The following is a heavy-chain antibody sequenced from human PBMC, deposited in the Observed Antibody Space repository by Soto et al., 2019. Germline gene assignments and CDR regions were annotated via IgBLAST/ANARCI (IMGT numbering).Heavy chain of an antibody. J-gene: IGHJ4*02. Sequence: QVQLVESGGGVVQPGRSLRLSCAASGFSLSNYGMHWVRQAPGKGLEWVAVIWHDGSIQQYADSEKGRFTISRDNSKNTLSLQMNSLRAEDTAMYYCATDKSSSPFDYWGPGTLVTVSS. CDR2: IWHDGSIQ. V-gene: IGHV3-33*01. CDR3: ATDKSSSPFDY. D-gene: IGHD2-2*01. CDR1: GFSLSNYG.